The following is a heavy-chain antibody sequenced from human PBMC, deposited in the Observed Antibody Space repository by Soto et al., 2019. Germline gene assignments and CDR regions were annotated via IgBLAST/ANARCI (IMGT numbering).Heavy chain of an antibody. Sequence: QVHLVQSGAQVKKPGSSVKVSCTASGGTFGSYTVTWVRQAPGQGLEWIGEIIPMFGTASYAQKIQGRVTRSAGKSTTTAHMELGSISCDDTAVYFGAGQKAMPPQFCSGMAVWGQGTTVTVSS. CDR2: IIPMFGTA. V-gene: IGHV1-69*06. CDR1: GGTFGSYT. D-gene: IGHD2-15*01. J-gene: IGHJ6*02. CDR3: AGQKAMPPQFCSGMAV.